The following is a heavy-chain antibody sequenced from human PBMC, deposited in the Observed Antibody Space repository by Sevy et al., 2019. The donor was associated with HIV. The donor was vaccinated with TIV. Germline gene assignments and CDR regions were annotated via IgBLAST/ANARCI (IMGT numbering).Heavy chain of an antibody. CDR1: GFTFSSYS. V-gene: IGHV3-21*01. D-gene: IGHD4-17*01. Sequence: GGSLRLSCAASGFTFSSYSMNWVRQAPGKGLEWVSSISSSSSYIYYADSVKGRFTISRDNAKNSLYLQMNSLRAEDTDVYYCARDYGGNSEVGDYWGQGTLVTVSS. CDR2: ISSSSSYI. CDR3: ARDYGGNSEVGDY. J-gene: IGHJ4*02.